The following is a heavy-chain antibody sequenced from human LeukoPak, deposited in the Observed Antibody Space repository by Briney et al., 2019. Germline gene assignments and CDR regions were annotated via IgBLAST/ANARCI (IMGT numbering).Heavy chain of an antibody. J-gene: IGHJ6*02. CDR1: GYTLTELS. D-gene: IGHD2-2*01. V-gene: IGHV1-24*01. CDR3: ATDPGETVPAAKGPRGDYCYGMDV. Sequence: ASVKVSCKVSGYTLTELSMHWVRQAPGKGLEWMGGFDPEDGETIYAQKFQGRVTMTEDTSTDTAYMELNSLRSDDTAVYYCATDPGETVPAAKGPRGDYCYGMDVWGQGTTVAVSS. CDR2: FDPEDGET.